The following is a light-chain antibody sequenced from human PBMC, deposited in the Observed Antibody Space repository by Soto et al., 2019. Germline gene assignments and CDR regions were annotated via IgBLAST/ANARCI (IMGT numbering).Light chain of an antibody. CDR1: QDISSY. V-gene: IGKV1-9*01. CDR3: QQLNNNYRFT. J-gene: IGKJ3*01. Sequence: DIQLTQSPSFLSASVGDRVTITCRASQDISSYLAWYQQKPGKAPKLLIYAASTLQSGVPSRFSGSGSGTDFTLTISSLQPEDFATYYCQQLNNNYRFTFGPGTKVDLK. CDR2: AAS.